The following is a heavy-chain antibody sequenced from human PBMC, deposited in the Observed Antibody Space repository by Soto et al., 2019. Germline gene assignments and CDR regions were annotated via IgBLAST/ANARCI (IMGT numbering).Heavy chain of an antibody. CDR1: GGSISGYY. V-gene: IGHV4-4*07. D-gene: IGHD5-18*01. CDR3: AREMATAMSRDYFDY. J-gene: IGHJ4*02. CDR2: IETSGST. Sequence: QVQLQESGPGLVKASETLSLTCTVSGGSISGYYWSWIRQPAGKRLEWIGRIETSGSTNYSPSLKSRVTMSVDTSNNHFSLKLSSVTAADTAVYFCAREMATAMSRDYFDYWGQGALVAVSS.